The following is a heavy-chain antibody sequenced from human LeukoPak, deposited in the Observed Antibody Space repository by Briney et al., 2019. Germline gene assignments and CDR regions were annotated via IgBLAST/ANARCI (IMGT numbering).Heavy chain of an antibody. CDR3: ARRGTPDYTGHFDL. J-gene: IGHJ2*01. CDR2: IYYSGST. CDR1: GGSISSGDYY. D-gene: IGHD4-11*01. Sequence: PSQTLSLTCTVSGGSISSGDYYWSWIRQPPGKGLEWIGYIYYSGSTYYNPSLKSRVTISVDTSKNQFSLKLSSVTAADTAVYYCARRGTPDYTGHFDLWGRGTLVTVSS. V-gene: IGHV4-30-4*01.